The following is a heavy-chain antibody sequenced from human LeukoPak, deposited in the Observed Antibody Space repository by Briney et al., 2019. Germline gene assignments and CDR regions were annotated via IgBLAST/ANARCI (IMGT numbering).Heavy chain of an antibody. D-gene: IGHD1-7*01. CDR1: GFTFRGFL. CDR2: IKQDGSEK. CDR3: ARAGSNWNYAY. V-gene: IGHV3-7*01. Sequence: AGGSLRLSCAASGFTFRGFLMSWVRQIPGKGLEWVANIKQDGSEKYYADALKGRFTISRDNTKNSLSLQMNSLIVEDTAVYYCARAGSNWNYAYWGQGTLVTVSS. J-gene: IGHJ4*02.